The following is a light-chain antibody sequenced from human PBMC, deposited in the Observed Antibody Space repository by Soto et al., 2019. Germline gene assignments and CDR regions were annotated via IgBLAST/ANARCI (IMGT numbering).Light chain of an antibody. V-gene: IGLV2-18*02. Sequence: QSALTQPPSVSGSPGQSVAISCTGTSSDVGSYNRVSWYQQSPGTAPKLMIYEVNNRPSGVPDRFSGSKSGNTASLTISGLQAEDEGDYYCTSYTSSRTYVFGLGPKVTVL. CDR2: EVN. J-gene: IGLJ1*01. CDR3: TSYTSSRTYV. CDR1: SSDVGSYNR.